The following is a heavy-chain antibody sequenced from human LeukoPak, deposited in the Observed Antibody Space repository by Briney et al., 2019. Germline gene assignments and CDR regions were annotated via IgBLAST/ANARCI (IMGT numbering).Heavy chain of an antibody. J-gene: IGHJ3*02. CDR1: GYTLTELS. D-gene: IGHD3-22*01. CDR3: ATVQSGYRTPDAFDI. CDR2: FDPEDGET. Sequence: ASVKVSCKVSGYTLTELSMHWVRQAPGKGLEWMGGFDPEDGETIYAQKFQGRVTMTEDTSTDTAYMELSSLRSEDTAVYYCATVQSGYRTPDAFDIWGQGTMVTVSS. V-gene: IGHV1-24*01.